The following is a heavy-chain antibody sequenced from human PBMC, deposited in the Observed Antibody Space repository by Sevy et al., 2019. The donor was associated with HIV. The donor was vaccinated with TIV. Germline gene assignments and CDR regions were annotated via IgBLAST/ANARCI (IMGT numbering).Heavy chain of an antibody. CDR3: ATALTYCSGGRCSYHDGMDV. CDR2: ISVYNGNT. CDR1: GYTFTTYA. D-gene: IGHD2-15*01. Sequence: ASVKVSCKASGYTFTTYAFNWVRQAPGQGLEWMGWISVYNGNTNYAQNLQGRVTMTTGTSRSTAYMELRSLGSDDTAGYYCATALTYCSGGRCSYHDGMDVWGQGTTVTVSS. J-gene: IGHJ6*02. V-gene: IGHV1-18*01.